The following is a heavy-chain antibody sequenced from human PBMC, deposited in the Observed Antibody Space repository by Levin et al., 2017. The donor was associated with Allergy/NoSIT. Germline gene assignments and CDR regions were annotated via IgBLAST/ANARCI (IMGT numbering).Heavy chain of an antibody. D-gene: IGHD4-17*01. V-gene: IGHV3-30*18. CDR3: AKARGYGDYAFGSYDAFDI. CDR2: ISYDGSNK. CDR1: GFTFSSYG. Sequence: SCAASGFTFSSYGMHWVRQAPGKGLEWVAVISYDGSNKYYADSVKGRFTISRDNSKNTLYLQMNSLRAEDTAVYYCAKARGYGDYAFGSYDAFDIWGKGTMVTVSS. J-gene: IGHJ3*02.